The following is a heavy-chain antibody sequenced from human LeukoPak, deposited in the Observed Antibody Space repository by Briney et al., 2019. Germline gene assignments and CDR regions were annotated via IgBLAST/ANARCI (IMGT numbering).Heavy chain of an antibody. D-gene: IGHD1-26*01. CDR1: GFTFSYYA. Sequence: GGSLRLSCAASGFTFSYYAMSWVRQSSGKGLEWVSGIRGSGTSTDYADSVKGRFTISRDNSKNTLNLQMNSLRAEDTAVYYCATSKYSGSYWGQGTLVTVSS. J-gene: IGHJ4*02. CDR2: IRGSGTST. V-gene: IGHV3-23*01. CDR3: ATSKYSGSY.